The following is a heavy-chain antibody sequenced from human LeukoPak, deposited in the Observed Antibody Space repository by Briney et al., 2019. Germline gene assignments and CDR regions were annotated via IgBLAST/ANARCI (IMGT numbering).Heavy chain of an antibody. V-gene: IGHV4-61*02. J-gene: IGHJ6*03. Sequence: PSETLSLTCTVSGGSISSGSYYWSWIRQPAGKGLEWIGRIYTSGSTNYNPSLKSRVTISVDTSKNQFSLKLSSVTAAYTAVYYCAAREYYYYMDVWGKGTTVTVS. CDR2: IYTSGST. CDR3: AAREYYYYMDV. CDR1: GGSISSGSYY. D-gene: IGHD3-10*01.